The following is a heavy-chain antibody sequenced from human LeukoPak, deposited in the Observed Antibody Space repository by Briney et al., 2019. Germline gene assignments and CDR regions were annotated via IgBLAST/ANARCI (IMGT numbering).Heavy chain of an antibody. CDR1: GGTFSSYA. CDR3: AKYQLLEGGGAFDI. V-gene: IGHV1-69*13. CDR2: IIPIFGTA. D-gene: IGHD2-2*01. Sequence: GASVKVSCKASGGTFSSYAISWVRQAPGQGLEWMGGIIPIFGTANCAQKFQGRVTITADESTSTAYMELSSLRSEDTAVYYCAKYQLLEGGGAFDIWGQGTMVTVSS. J-gene: IGHJ3*02.